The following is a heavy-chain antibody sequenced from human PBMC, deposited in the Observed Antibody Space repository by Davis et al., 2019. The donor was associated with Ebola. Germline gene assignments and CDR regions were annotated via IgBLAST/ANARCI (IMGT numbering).Heavy chain of an antibody. Sequence: PGGSLRLSCAASGFTFSSYWMSWVRQAPGKGLEWVANIKQDGSEKYYVDSVKGRFTISRDNAKNSLYLQMNSLRAEDTAVYYCARDWAKGILGFWSGYLPMDYWGQGTLVTVSS. J-gene: IGHJ4*02. CDR2: IKQDGSEK. V-gene: IGHV3-7*01. CDR1: GFTFSSYW. D-gene: IGHD3-3*01. CDR3: ARDWAKGILGFWSGYLPMDY.